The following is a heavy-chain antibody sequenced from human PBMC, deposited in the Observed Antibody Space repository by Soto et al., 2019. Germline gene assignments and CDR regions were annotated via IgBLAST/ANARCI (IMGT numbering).Heavy chain of an antibody. V-gene: IGHV1-8*01. CDR1: GYTFTAYD. CDR3: AVTTGY. CDR2: VSPDHGNA. D-gene: IGHD4-17*01. Sequence: QVRVVQSGAEVKKPGASVKVSCKTSGYTFTAYDINWVRQAPGQGLEWMGWVSPDHGNAGYAQQFKGRVTMTSDTSLTTAFMQRTTPTSEDTGLYYRAVTTGYSGQGTKVTFSS. J-gene: IGHJ4*02.